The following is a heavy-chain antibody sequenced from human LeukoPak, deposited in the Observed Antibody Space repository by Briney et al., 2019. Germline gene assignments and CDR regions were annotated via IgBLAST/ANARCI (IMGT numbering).Heavy chain of an antibody. CDR2: ISSSSSTI. V-gene: IGHV3-48*01. CDR3: AKAPDTAMVSSFLDY. Sequence: GGSLRLSCAASGFTFSSYSMNWVRQAPGKGLEWVSYISSSSSTIYYADSVKGRFTISRDNSKNTLYLQMNSLRAEDTAVYYCAKAPDTAMVSSFLDYWGQGTLVTVSS. CDR1: GFTFSSYS. J-gene: IGHJ4*02. D-gene: IGHD5-18*01.